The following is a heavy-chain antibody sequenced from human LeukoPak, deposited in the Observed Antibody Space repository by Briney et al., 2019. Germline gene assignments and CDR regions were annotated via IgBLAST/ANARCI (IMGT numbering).Heavy chain of an antibody. D-gene: IGHD5-18*01. J-gene: IGHJ5*02. CDR3: ARLDGRQLAA. V-gene: IGHV4-59*08. CDR1: GGSISSYY. Sequence: SETLSLTCTVSGGSISSYYWSWIRPPPGRGLGWIGYIYYGGSTNYNPSLKSRVTISVDTSKNQFSLKLSSVTAADTAVYYCARLDGRQLAAWGQGTLVTVSS. CDR2: IYYGGST.